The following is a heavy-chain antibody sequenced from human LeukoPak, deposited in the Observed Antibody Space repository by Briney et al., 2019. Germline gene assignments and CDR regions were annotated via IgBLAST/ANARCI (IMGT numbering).Heavy chain of an antibody. V-gene: IGHV4-39*01. Sequence: SETLSLTCTVSGGSISSSSYYWGWIRQPPGKGLEWIGSIYYSGSTYYNPSLKSRVTISVDTSKNQFSLKLSSVTAADTAVYYCARRVSGAGKYYFDYWGQGTLVTVSS. CDR1: GGSISSSSYY. J-gene: IGHJ4*02. CDR2: IYYSGST. CDR3: ARRVSGAGKYYFDY. D-gene: IGHD1-14*01.